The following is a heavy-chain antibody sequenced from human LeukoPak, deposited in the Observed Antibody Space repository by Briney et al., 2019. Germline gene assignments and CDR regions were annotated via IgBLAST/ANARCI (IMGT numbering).Heavy chain of an antibody. V-gene: IGHV5-51*01. D-gene: IGHD3-9*01. CDR3: AGQADYNVLTGYHKGHLDY. Sequence: GESLKISCKGSRYSFTSYWIGWVRQMPGKGLEWMGIIYPGDSDTRYSPSFQGQVTISADKSITTAYLQWSSLQASDTAMYYCAGQADYNVLTGYHKGHLDYWGQGTLVTVSS. CDR2: IYPGDSDT. J-gene: IGHJ4*02. CDR1: RYSFTSYW.